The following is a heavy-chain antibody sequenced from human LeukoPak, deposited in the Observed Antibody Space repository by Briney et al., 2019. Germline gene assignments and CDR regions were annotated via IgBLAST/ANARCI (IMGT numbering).Heavy chain of an antibody. D-gene: IGHD6-25*01. CDR3: AKGSVSDYYYYYYMDV. J-gene: IGHJ6*03. Sequence: GGSLRLSCAASGFTFSSYAMSWVRQAPGKGLEWVSAISGSGGSTYYADSVKGRFTISRDNSKNTLYLQMNSLRAEDTAVYYCAKGSVSDYYYYYYMDVWGKGTTVTVSS. V-gene: IGHV3-23*01. CDR2: ISGSGGST. CDR1: GFTFSSYA.